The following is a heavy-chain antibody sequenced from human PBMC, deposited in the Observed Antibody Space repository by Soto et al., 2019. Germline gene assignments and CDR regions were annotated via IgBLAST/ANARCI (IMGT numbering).Heavy chain of an antibody. CDR1: GGSFSGYY. Sequence: SETLSLTCAVYGGSFSGYYWSWIRQPPGKGLEWIGEINHSGSTNYNPSLKSRVTISVDTSKNQFSLKLSSVTAADTAVYYCARGPVTHPSWFDPWGQGTLVTVSS. CDR2: INHSGST. CDR3: ARGPVTHPSWFDP. D-gene: IGHD4-4*01. J-gene: IGHJ5*02. V-gene: IGHV4-34*01.